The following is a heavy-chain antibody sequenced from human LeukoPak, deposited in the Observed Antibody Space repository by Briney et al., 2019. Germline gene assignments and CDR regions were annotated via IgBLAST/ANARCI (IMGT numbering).Heavy chain of an antibody. CDR1: GFTFDDYG. CDR2: INWNSGRT. J-gene: IGHJ3*02. V-gene: IGHV3-20*01. D-gene: IGHD4-17*01. Sequence: GGSLRLSCVATGFTFDDYGMGWVRQAPGKGLEWVSSINWNSGRTAYADSVKGRFTISRDNAKNSLYLQVSSLRGEDTALYHCAKVTTYGFDAFDIWGRGTMVTVSS. CDR3: AKVTTYGFDAFDI.